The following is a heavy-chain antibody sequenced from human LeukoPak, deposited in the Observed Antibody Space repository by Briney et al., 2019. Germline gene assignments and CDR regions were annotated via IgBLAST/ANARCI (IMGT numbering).Heavy chain of an antibody. Sequence: GGSLRLSCAASGFTVSSNYMSWVRQAPGKGLEWVSVIYSGGSTYYADSVKGRFTISRDNSKNTLYLQMNSLRAEDTAVYYCARAGIVGATDYFDYWGQGTLVTVSS. CDR2: IYSGGST. D-gene: IGHD1-26*01. V-gene: IGHV3-66*01. J-gene: IGHJ4*02. CDR3: ARAGIVGATDYFDY. CDR1: GFTVSSNY.